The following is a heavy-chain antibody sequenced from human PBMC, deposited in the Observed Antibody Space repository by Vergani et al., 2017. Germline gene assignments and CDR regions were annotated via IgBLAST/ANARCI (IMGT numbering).Heavy chain of an antibody. J-gene: IGHJ6*03. CDR3: AKGAYYYYYMDV. V-gene: IGHV3-9*01. Sequence: VQLVESGGGVVQPGRSLRLSCAASGFTFSSYGMHWVRQAPGKGLEWVSGISWNSGSIGYADSVKGRFTISRDNAKNSLYLQMNSLRAEDTALYYCAKGAYYYYYMDVWGKGTTVTVSS. CDR1: GFTFSSYG. CDR2: ISWNSGSI.